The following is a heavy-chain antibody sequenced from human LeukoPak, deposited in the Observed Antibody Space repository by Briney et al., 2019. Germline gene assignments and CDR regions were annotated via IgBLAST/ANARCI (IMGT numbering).Heavy chain of an antibody. V-gene: IGHV4-59*12. CDR2: IYYSGST. Sequence: SETLSLTCTVSGGSISSYYWSWIRQPPGKGLEWIGYIYYSGSTNYNPSLKSRVTMSVDTSKNQFSLKLSSVTAADTAVYYCARDTDIVVVPAAFYYYYGMDVWGQGTTVTVSS. D-gene: IGHD2-2*01. J-gene: IGHJ6*02. CDR1: GGSISSYY. CDR3: ARDTDIVVVPAAFYYYYGMDV.